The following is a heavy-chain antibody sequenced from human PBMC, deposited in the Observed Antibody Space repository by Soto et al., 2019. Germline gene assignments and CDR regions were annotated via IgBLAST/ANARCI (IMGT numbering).Heavy chain of an antibody. CDR2: ISAYNGNT. Sequence: APGQGLEWMGWISAYNGNTNYAQKLQGRVTMTTDTSTSTAYMELRSLRSDDTAVYYCARGRTVVSPSLYWGQGTLVPVSS. D-gene: IGHD3-16*02. V-gene: IGHV1-18*01. CDR3: ARGRTVVSPSLY. J-gene: IGHJ4*02.